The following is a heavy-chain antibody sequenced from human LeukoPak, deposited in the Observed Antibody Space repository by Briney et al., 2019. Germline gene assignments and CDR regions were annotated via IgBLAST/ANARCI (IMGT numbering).Heavy chain of an antibody. CDR3: ARAEGYCSSTSCPGSSFDP. CDR2: INHSGST. J-gene: IGHJ5*02. V-gene: IGHV4-34*01. D-gene: IGHD2-2*01. Sequence: SETLSLTCAVYGGSFSGYYWSWIRQPPGKGLEWIGEINHSGSTNYNPSLKSRVTISVDTSKNQFSLKLSSVTAADTAVYYCARAEGYCSSTSCPGSSFDPWGQGTLVTVSS. CDR1: GGSFSGYY.